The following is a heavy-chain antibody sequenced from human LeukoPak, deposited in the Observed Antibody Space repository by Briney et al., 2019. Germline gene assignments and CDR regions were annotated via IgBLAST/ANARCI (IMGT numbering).Heavy chain of an antibody. V-gene: IGHV3-7*03. CDR3: AKGYSYGLFDY. Sequence: GGSLRLSCAASGFTFSSYWMSWVRQAPGNGLEWVANIKQDGSEKYYVDSVKGRFTISRDNAKNSLYLQMNSLRAEDTAVYYCAKGYSYGLFDYWGQGTLVTVSS. CDR2: IKQDGSEK. CDR1: GFTFSSYW. J-gene: IGHJ4*02. D-gene: IGHD5-18*01.